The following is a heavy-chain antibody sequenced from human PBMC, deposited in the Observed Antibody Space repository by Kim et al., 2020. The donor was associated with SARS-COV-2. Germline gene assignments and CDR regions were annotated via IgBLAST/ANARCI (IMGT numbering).Heavy chain of an antibody. CDR1: GFTFNNYA. D-gene: IGHD2-15*01. J-gene: IGHJ4*02. CDR2: ISGSSGGGT. CDR3: AKDTHPTSPTDFDY. Sequence: GGSLRLSCSASGFTFNNYAMNWVRQAPGKGLEWVASISGSSGGGTSYADPVKGRFTNSRDNSKNTLYLQMHSLRVDATAVYYCAKDTHPTSPTDFDYWGQGSRVTVSS. V-gene: IGHV3-23*01.